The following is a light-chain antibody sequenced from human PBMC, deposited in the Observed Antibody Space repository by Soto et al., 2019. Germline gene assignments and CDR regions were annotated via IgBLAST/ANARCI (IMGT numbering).Light chain of an antibody. Sequence: QSALTQPPSVSGSPGQSVTISCTGTSSDVGSYNRVSWYQQPPVTAPKLMIYEVTNRPSGVPDRFSGTKSGNTASLTISGLQAEDEADYYCGSYTTDTTLVFGGGTKLTVL. V-gene: IGLV2-18*02. CDR3: GSYTTDTTLV. J-gene: IGLJ2*01. CDR2: EVT. CDR1: SSDVGSYNR.